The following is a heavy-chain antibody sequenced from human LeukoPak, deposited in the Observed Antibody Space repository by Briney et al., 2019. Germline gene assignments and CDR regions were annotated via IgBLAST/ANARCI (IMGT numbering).Heavy chain of an antibody. D-gene: IGHD3-3*01. V-gene: IGHV4-34*01. CDR1: GGSFSGCY. CDR2: INHSGST. Sequence: SETLSLTCVVYGGSFSGCYWSWIRQPPGKGLEWIGEINHSGSTNYNPSLKSRVTTSVDTSKNQFSLKLSSVTAADTAVYYCARGFWSGYRYYYYYYMDVWGKGTTVTVSS. CDR3: ARGFWSGYRYYYYYYMDV. J-gene: IGHJ6*03.